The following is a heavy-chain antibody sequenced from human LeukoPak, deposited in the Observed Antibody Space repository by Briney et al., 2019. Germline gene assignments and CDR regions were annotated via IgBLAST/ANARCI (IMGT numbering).Heavy chain of an antibody. CDR3: ARLRVRGYGYGPWEGPTWLDY. CDR2: IYSSATT. Sequence: SETLSLTCAVSGASISRDGYSWSWIRQPPGKGLECIGYIYSSATTYYNPSLKSRVTISVDTSKNQFSLKLSSVTAADTAVYSCARLRVRGYGYGPWEGPTWLDYWGQGTLVTVSS. V-gene: IGHV4-30-4*07. CDR1: GASISRDGYS. D-gene: IGHD5-18*01. J-gene: IGHJ4*02.